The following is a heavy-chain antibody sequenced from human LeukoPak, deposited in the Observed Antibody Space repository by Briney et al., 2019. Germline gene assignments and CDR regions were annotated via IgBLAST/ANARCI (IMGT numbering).Heavy chain of an antibody. J-gene: IGHJ5*02. V-gene: IGHV4-31*03. CDR3: ARDYGRQTTVVTPT. D-gene: IGHD4-23*01. CDR1: GGSISSGGYY. CDR2: IYYSGST. Sequence: PSETLSLTCTVSGGSISSGGYYWSWIRQHPGKGLEWIGYIYYSGSTYYNPSLKSRVTISVDTSKNQFSLKLSSVSAADTAVYYCARDYGRQTTVVTPTWGQGTLVTVSS.